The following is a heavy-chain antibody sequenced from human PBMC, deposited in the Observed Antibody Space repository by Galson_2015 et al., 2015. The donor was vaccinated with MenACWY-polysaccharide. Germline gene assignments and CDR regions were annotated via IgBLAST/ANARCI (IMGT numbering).Heavy chain of an antibody. CDR1: GDSINSGDYF. Sequence: TLSLTCAVSGDSINSGDYFWNWFRQPPGKGLEWIGYVSYNGGSNDNPSLRSRLAMSLDTSKHHFSLNLRSVTAADTAVYYCARARRHDNRFGWFDHWGQGILVTVSS. V-gene: IGHV4-30-4*01. D-gene: IGHD1-1*01. CDR2: VSYNGGS. J-gene: IGHJ5*02. CDR3: ARARRHDNRFGWFDH.